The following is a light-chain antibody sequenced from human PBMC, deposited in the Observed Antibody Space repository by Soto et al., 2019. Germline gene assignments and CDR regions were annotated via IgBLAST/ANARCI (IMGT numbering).Light chain of an antibody. J-gene: IGKJ5*01. CDR1: QSVSSSC. CDR3: QQYGSSPPIT. CDR2: GTS. Sequence: EIVLTQSPGTLSLYPGERATLSCRASQSVSSSCLAWYQQKPGQTPRLLIYGTSIRATGIPDRFSGSGSGTDFTLTISRLEPEDFAVFYCQQYGSSPPITFGHGTRLEIK. V-gene: IGKV3-20*01.